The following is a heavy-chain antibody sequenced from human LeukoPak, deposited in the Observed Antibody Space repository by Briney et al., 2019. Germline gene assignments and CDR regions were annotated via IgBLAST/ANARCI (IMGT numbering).Heavy chain of an antibody. CDR2: IRYDGNDK. CDR1: GFTFSAYG. Sequence: GGSLRLSCAASGFTFSAYGMHWVRQAPCKGLEWVAFIRYDGNDKYYIDSVKGRFTISRDNSKNTLYLQMNSLRAEDTAVYYCTKDYAAFDDWGQGTRVTVSS. D-gene: IGHD3-16*01. J-gene: IGHJ4*02. CDR3: TKDYAAFDD. V-gene: IGHV3-30*02.